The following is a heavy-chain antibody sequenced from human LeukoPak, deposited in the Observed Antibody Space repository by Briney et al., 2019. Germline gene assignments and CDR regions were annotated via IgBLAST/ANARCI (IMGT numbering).Heavy chain of an antibody. CDR1: GYTFTNFG. CDR3: ARAYGYGSGSRNYFDY. CDR2: ISGYNGNT. V-gene: IGHV1-18*01. Sequence: ASVKVSCKASGYTFTNFGISWVRQAPGQGLEWMGWISGYNGNTNYAQKLQGRVTMTTDTSTSTAYMDLRSLRSDDTAVYYCARAYGYGSGSRNYFDYWGQGTLVTVSS. J-gene: IGHJ4*02. D-gene: IGHD3-10*01.